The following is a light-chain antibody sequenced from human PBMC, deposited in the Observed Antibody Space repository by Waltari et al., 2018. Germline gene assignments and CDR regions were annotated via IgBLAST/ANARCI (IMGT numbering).Light chain of an antibody. V-gene: IGKV3-20*01. CDR1: QSIGTF. Sequence: IIFTQSRDTLSLSPVARSTLSCRSSQSIGTFLVCYQQKPGQAPRLLIYAASTRATVIPDRFSGSGSGTVFSLIISRLQHEDFAVYYWQHYVRLPVTFGQGTKVEIK. J-gene: IGKJ1*01. CDR3: QHYVRLPVT. CDR2: AAS.